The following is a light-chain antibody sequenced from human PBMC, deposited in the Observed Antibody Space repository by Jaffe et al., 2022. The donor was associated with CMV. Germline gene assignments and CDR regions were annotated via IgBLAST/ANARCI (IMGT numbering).Light chain of an antibody. CDR2: SSD. J-gene: IGLJ2*01. CDR3: AAWDDSLNAVL. V-gene: IGLV1-44*01. Sequence: QSVLTQPPSTSGTPGHRVTISCSGTNSNIGSNTVNWYQQVPGTAPKLLIYSSDQRPSGVPDRFSGSKSGTSASLAISGLQSEDEADYYCAAWDDSLNAVLFGGGTKLTVL. CDR1: NSNIGSNT.